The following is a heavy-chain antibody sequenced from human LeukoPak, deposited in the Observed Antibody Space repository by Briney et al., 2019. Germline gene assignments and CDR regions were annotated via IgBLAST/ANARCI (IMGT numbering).Heavy chain of an antibody. Sequence: GGSLRLSCAASGFTFNSYAMHWVRQAPGKELEWVAAISDEGSNKYYADSMKGRFTISRDSSKNTVYLQMNSLRVEDTAVYYCARGGATVTWGFFDYWGQGTLVTVSS. CDR1: GFTFNSYA. V-gene: IGHV3-30*04. CDR2: ISDEGSNK. D-gene: IGHD4-17*01. J-gene: IGHJ4*02. CDR3: ARGGATVTWGFFDY.